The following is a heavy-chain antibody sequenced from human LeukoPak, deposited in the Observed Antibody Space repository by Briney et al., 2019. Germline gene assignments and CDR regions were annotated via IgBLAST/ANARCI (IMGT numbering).Heavy chain of an antibody. V-gene: IGHV4-61*02. CDR1: GGSISSGSYY. D-gene: IGHD3-3*01. Sequence: SETLSLTCTVSGGSISSGSYYWSWIRQPAGKGLEWIGRIYTSGSTNYNPSLKSRVTISVDTSKNQFSLKLSSVTAADTAVYYCARVAITIFGVVTHPPYYYMDVWGKGTTVTVSS. J-gene: IGHJ6*03. CDR3: ARVAITIFGVVTHPPYYYMDV. CDR2: IYTSGST.